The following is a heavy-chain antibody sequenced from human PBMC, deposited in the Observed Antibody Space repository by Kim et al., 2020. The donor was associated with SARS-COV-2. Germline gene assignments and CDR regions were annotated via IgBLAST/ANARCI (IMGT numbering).Heavy chain of an antibody. CDR1: GFTFSNAW. D-gene: IGHD6-19*01. V-gene: IGHV3-15*01. J-gene: IGHJ4*02. Sequence: GGSLRLSCAASGFTFSNAWMSWVRQAPGKGLEWVGRIKSRTDGGTTDYASRVKGRFTLSRDDSKNTLFLQMYSLETKDTAVYFCTTDTLPTVAGTSNFDYWGQGNLVTVCS. CDR3: TTDTLPTVAGTSNFDY. CDR2: IKSRTDGGTT.